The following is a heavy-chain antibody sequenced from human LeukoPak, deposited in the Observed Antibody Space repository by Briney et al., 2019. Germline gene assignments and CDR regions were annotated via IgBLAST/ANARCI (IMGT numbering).Heavy chain of an antibody. CDR1: GFTFSSYE. Sequence: GGSLRLSCAASGFTFSSYEMNWVRQAPGKGLEWVSYISSSGNVRHYGDSVKGRFTISRDSAKNSLSLQMNSLRAEDTAVYFCARGSRYCGSGTCYYFDQWGQGTLVTVSS. D-gene: IGHD2-15*01. CDR2: ISSSGNVR. CDR3: ARGSRYCGSGTCYYFDQ. J-gene: IGHJ4*02. V-gene: IGHV3-48*03.